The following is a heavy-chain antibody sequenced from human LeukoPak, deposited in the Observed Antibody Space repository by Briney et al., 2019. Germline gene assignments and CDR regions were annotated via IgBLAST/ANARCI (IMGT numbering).Heavy chain of an antibody. CDR2: ISGDGGRT. D-gene: IGHD6-13*01. CDR1: GFTFSSYA. Sequence: GGSLRLSCAASGFTFSSYAMHWVRQAPGKGLEWVSLISGDGGRTYYAESVRGRFTISRDNSKTSLYLQMNGLRTEDTAFYYCAKGWYSSTWSYFDYWGQGTLVTVSS. V-gene: IGHV3-43*02. J-gene: IGHJ4*02. CDR3: AKGWYSSTWSYFDY.